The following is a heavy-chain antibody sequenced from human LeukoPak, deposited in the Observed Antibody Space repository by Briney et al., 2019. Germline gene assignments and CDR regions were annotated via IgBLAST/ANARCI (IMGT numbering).Heavy chain of an antibody. Sequence: ASVKVSCKASGYTFTSYYMHWVRQAPGQGLEWMGIIDPSGGSTTYAQKFQGRVTMTRNTSISTAYMELSSLRSEDTAVYYCARWQGDAFDVWGQGTMVTVSS. J-gene: IGHJ3*01. CDR1: GYTFTSYY. CDR3: ARWQGDAFDV. V-gene: IGHV1-46*01. CDR2: IDPSGGST.